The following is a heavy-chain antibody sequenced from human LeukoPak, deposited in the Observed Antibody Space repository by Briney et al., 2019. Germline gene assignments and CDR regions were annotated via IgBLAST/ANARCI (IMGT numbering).Heavy chain of an antibody. CDR3: AKDLMRDRWFGES. J-gene: IGHJ5*02. CDR2: ISSSGSTI. D-gene: IGHD3-10*01. V-gene: IGHV3-48*03. CDR1: GFTFSSYE. Sequence: PGGSLRLSCAASGFTFSSYEMNWVRQAPGKGLEWVSYISSSGSTIYYADSVKGRFTISRDNAKNSLYLQMNSLRAEDTAMYYCAKDLMRDRWFGESWGQGTLVTVSS.